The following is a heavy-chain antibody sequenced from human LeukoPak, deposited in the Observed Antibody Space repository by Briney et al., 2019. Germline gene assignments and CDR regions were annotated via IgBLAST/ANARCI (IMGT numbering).Heavy chain of an antibody. CDR1: GGSISSGGYS. V-gene: IGHV4-30-2*05. D-gene: IGHD3-10*01. CDR2: IYHSGST. J-gene: IGHJ4*02. Sequence: SETLSLTCAVSGGSISSGGYSWSWIREPPGKGLEWIGYIYHSGSTYYNPSLKSRVTISVDTSKNQFSLKLSSVTAADTAVYYCARDGGYYGSGSSFDYWGQGTLVTVSS. CDR3: ARDGGYYGSGSSFDY.